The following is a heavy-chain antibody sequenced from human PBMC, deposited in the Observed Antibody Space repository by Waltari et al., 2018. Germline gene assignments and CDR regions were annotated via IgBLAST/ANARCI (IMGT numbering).Heavy chain of an antibody. J-gene: IGHJ4*02. D-gene: IGHD2-15*01. V-gene: IGHV3-23*01. Sequence: EVQLLESGGGLVQPGGSLGLPCAAPGFTFSSDDMNWVRQAPGKGLEWVSYITNSGGSTYHADSVKGRFTISRDNSKNMLYLQMNSLRAEDTAVYYCARRPCRDGNCYMDHWGQGTLVTVSS. CDR2: ITNSGGST. CDR1: GFTFSSDD. CDR3: ARRPCRDGNCYMDH.